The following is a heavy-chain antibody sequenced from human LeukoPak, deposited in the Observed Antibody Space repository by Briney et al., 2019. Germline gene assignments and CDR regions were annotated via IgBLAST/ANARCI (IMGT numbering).Heavy chain of an antibody. D-gene: IGHD6-6*01. J-gene: IGHJ6*02. CDR1: GGSFSDYY. CDR3: ARGHGPSSSSIRNYGLDA. Sequence: SETLSLTCAVYGGSFSDYYWSWIRQPPGKGLEWIGEINHSGSTNYNPSLKSRVTISLDTSKNQFSLKMSSVTAADTAVYYCARGHGPSSSSIRNYGLDAWGQGTTVTVSS. CDR2: INHSGST. V-gene: IGHV4-34*01.